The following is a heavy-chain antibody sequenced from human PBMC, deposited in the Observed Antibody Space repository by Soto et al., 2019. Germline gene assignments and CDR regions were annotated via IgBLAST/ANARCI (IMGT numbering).Heavy chain of an antibody. V-gene: IGHV3-30*03. J-gene: IGHJ3*02. Sequence: QGHVVESGGGVVQPGTSLRLSCTVSGLPFSSHGMHWVRQAPGRGLEWLAVISYNGRNKYYRDSVKDRFSISRDNSKSTLSLQMQDLRTEDTAMYFCARGEGLLDPFYMWGQGTMVVVSS. CDR2: ISYNGRNK. D-gene: IGHD1-1*01. CDR3: ARGEGLLDPFYM. CDR1: GLPFSSHG.